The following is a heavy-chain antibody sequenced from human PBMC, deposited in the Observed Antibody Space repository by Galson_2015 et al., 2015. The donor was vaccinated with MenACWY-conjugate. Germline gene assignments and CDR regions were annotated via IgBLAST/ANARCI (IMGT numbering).Heavy chain of an antibody. D-gene: IGHD3-22*01. V-gene: IGHV3-23*01. J-gene: IGHJ3*02. Sequence: SLRLSCAASGFTFSSYAMSWVRQAPGKGLEWVSAISGSGGSTYYVDSVKGRFTISRDNSKNTLYLQMNSLRAEDAAVYYCAKCLAGYYYDSSGYYPSGAFDIWGQGTMVTVSS. CDR2: ISGSGGST. CDR1: GFTFSSYA. CDR3: AKCLAGYYYDSSGYYPSGAFDI.